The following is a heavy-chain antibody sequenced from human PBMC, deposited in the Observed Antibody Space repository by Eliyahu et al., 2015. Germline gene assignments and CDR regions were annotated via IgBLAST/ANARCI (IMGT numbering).Heavy chain of an antibody. CDR2: IFYSGRT. J-gene: IGHJ4*02. Sequence: QLQLQESGPGLVKPSETLFLTCTXSGDSISSSGYYWGWIRQPPGKGLEWIGSIFYSGRTYYNPSLKSRVTISEDTSKHQFSLNLSSVTAADTAVYYCASLVTTSYSKVDYWGQGILVAVSS. D-gene: IGHD4-17*01. V-gene: IGHV4-39*01. CDR1: GDSISSSGYY. CDR3: ASLVTTSYSKVDY.